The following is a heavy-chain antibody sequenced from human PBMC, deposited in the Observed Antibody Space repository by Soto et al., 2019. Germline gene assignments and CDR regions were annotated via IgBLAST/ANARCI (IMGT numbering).Heavy chain of an antibody. CDR2: IYYSGST. CDR3: ARDSSGPNKYFGY. Sequence: PSETLSLTCTVSGGSISSGGYYWSWIRQHPGKGLEWIGYIYYSGSTYYNPSLKSRVTISVDTSKNQFSLKLSSVTAADTAVYYCARDSSGPNKYFGYWGQETLVTVSS. CDR1: GGSISSGGYY. D-gene: IGHD6-19*01. J-gene: IGHJ4*02. V-gene: IGHV4-31*03.